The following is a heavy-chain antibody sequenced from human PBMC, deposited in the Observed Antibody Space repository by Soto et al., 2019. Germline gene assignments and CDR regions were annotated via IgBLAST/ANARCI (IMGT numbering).Heavy chain of an antibody. D-gene: IGHD2-15*01. CDR2: ISYDGSNK. Sequence: QVQLVESGGGVVQPGRSLRLSCAASGFTFSSYGMHWVRQAPGKGLEWVAVISYDGSNKYYADSVKGRFTISRDNSKNTLYLQMNSLRAEDTAVYYCAKDRGIGSGRYYYYYGMDVWGQGTTVTVSS. CDR1: GFTFSSYG. CDR3: AKDRGIGSGRYYYYYGMDV. J-gene: IGHJ6*02. V-gene: IGHV3-30*18.